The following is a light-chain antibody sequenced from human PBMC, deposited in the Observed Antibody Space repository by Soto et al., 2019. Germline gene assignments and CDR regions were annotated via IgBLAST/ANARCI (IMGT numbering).Light chain of an antibody. CDR3: QQYGDSPPDT. V-gene: IGKV3-20*01. Sequence: EIALTQSPGTLSFSPGERATLSCRSSQSVTSSYLAWYQQKPGQAPRLLIYDTSTRATGIPARFSGSGSGTEFTLTISSLQSEDFAVYYCQQYGDSPPDTFGQGTRLEIK. CDR2: DTS. J-gene: IGKJ5*01. CDR1: QSVTSSY.